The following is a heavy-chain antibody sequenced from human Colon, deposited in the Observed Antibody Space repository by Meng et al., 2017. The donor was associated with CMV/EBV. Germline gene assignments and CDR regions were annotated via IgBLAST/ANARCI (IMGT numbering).Heavy chain of an antibody. D-gene: IGHD5/OR15-5a*01. V-gene: IGHV3-7*01. J-gene: IGHJ4*02. Sequence: ETLSLTCEVSGFNFNFYWMSWVRQAPGKGLEWVANINRDGSEKNYVDSVKGRFTVSRDNVKNSLYLQMNSLRVEDMAFYYCAKGQGIIYDWGQGTLVTVSS. CDR3: AKGQGIIYD. CDR2: INRDGSEK. CDR1: GFNFNFYW.